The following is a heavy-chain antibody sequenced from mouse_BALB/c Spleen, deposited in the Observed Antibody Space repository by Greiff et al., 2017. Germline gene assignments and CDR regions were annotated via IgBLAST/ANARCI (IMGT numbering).Heavy chain of an antibody. Sequence: VQLQQSGAELVRPGVSVKISCKGSGYTFTDYAMHWVKQSHAKSLEWIGVISTYYGDASYNQKFKGKATMTVDKSSSTAYMELARLTSEDSAIYYCARSYGYDGVFDYWGQGTTLTVSS. CDR3: ARSYGYDGVFDY. CDR1: GYTFTDYA. J-gene: IGHJ2*01. CDR2: ISTYYGDA. V-gene: IGHV1S137*01. D-gene: IGHD2-2*01.